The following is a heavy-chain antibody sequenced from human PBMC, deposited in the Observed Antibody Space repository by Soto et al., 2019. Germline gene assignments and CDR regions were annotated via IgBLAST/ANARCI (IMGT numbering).Heavy chain of an antibody. CDR2: ISGDGGTS. V-gene: IGHV3-23*01. CDR1: GFTVTSYA. CDR3: AKPRGYSGYGWFDP. D-gene: IGHD5-12*01. Sequence: GGSLRLSCAASGFTVTSYAMSWVRQAPGKGLEWVSVISGDGGTSYYADSVRGRFTISRDFSKNTVILQMNSLRAEDTAIYYCAKPRGYSGYGWFDPWGQGTLVTVSS. J-gene: IGHJ5*02.